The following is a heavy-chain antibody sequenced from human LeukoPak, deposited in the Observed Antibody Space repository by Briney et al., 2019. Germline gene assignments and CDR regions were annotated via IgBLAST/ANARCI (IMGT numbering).Heavy chain of an antibody. CDR1: GFTFSSYG. CDR3: EAVAGVFDY. CDR2: IRTDGNDK. Sequence: GGSLRLSCAASGFTFSSYGMHWVRQAPGKGLEWVAFIRTDGNDKYYADSVKGRFTISRDNSKNTLYLQMSSLRREDTALYYCEAVAGVFDYWGQGTLVTVSS. V-gene: IGHV3-30*02. D-gene: IGHD6-19*01. J-gene: IGHJ4*02.